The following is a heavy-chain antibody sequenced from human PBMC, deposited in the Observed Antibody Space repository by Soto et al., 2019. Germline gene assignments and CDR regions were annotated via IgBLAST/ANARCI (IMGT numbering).Heavy chain of an antibody. Sequence: GGSLRLSCAASGFTFSSYAMHWVRQAPGKGLEWVAVISYDGSNKYYADSVKGRFTISRDNSKNTLYLQMNSLRAEDTAVYYCARDPHSGSYYGFDYWGQGTLVTVSS. CDR3: ARDPHSGSYYGFDY. D-gene: IGHD1-26*01. CDR1: GFTFSSYA. V-gene: IGHV3-30-3*01. CDR2: ISYDGSNK. J-gene: IGHJ4*02.